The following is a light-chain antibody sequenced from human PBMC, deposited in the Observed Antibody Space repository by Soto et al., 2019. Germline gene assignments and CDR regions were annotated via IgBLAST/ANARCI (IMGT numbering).Light chain of an antibody. V-gene: IGKV3-15*01. CDR3: QQDNDWPTT. Sequence: EIVMTPSPATLSVSPWERATLSCRASQSVSSTVAWYQQKPGQAPRLLIYGASTRATGIPARFSGSGSGTEFTLTISSLQSEDFAVYYCQQDNDWPTTFGQGAKV. CDR2: GAS. CDR1: QSVSST. J-gene: IGKJ1*01.